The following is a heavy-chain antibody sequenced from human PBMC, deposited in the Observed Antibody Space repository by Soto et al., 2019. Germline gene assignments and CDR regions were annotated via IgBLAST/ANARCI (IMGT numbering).Heavy chain of an antibody. D-gene: IGHD4-4*01. CDR1: GFTFSSYA. J-gene: IGHJ3*02. CDR2: ISGSGTST. CDR3: AKSTLVTPDALDM. Sequence: EVQVLESGGGLVQPGGSLRLSCAASGFTFSSYAMSWVRQAPGKGLEWVSAISGSGTSTYYADSVKGRFTISRDNSQKTLFLQMNSLRADDTALYYCAKSTLVTPDALDMWVQGTMVTVSS. V-gene: IGHV3-23*01.